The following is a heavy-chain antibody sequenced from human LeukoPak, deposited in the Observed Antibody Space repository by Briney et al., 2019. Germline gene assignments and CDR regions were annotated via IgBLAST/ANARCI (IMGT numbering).Heavy chain of an antibody. CDR3: ARGSSRGLNDY. CDR1: GGSISSYY. CDR2: IYYSGST. Sequence: SETLSLTCTVSGGSISSYYWSWIRQPPGKGLEWIGYIYYSGSTNYNPSLKSRVTISVDTSKNQFSLKLSSVTAADTAVYYCARGSSRGLNDYWGQGTLVTVSS. D-gene: IGHD6-13*01. J-gene: IGHJ4*02. V-gene: IGHV4-59*01.